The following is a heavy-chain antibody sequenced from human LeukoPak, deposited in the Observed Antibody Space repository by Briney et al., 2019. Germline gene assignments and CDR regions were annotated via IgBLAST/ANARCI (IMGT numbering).Heavy chain of an antibody. Sequence: GGSLRLSCAASGFTFSSYGMHWVRQAPGKGLEWVAVISYDGSNKYYADSVKGRFTISRDNSKNTLYLEMNSLRAEDTALYYCARGGSYGGYHSYWGQGTLVTVSS. CDR3: ARGGSYGGYHSY. D-gene: IGHD4-23*01. J-gene: IGHJ4*02. V-gene: IGHV3-30*03. CDR1: GFTFSSYG. CDR2: ISYDGSNK.